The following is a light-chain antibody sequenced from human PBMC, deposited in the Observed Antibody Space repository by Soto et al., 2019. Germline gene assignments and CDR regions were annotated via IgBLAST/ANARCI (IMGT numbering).Light chain of an antibody. CDR3: LLFDRGTAF. J-gene: IGLJ2*01. CDR2: DTD. CDR1: TGTVTSGHY. Sequence: QAVVTQEPSVTVSPGGTVSLTCASSTGTVTSGHYPSWFQQKPGQAPRTLIYDTDNKPSSTPARFSGSLLGGKAALTLSGAQPEDEADYYCLLFDRGTAFFGGGTKLTVL. V-gene: IGLV7-46*01.